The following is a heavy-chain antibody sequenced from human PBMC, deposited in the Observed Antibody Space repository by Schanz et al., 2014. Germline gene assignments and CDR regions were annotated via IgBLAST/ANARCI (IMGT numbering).Heavy chain of an antibody. D-gene: IGHD6-13*01. J-gene: IGHJ4*02. CDR1: GYTFTSYD. CDR2: INPSGGST. V-gene: IGHV1-46*01. Sequence: QVQLVQSGAEVKKPGASVKVSCKASGYTFTSYDINWVRQAPGQGLEWMGIINPSGGSTSYAQKFQGRVTMTRDTSTSTVYMELSSLRAEDTAVYYCAKSQGSSFDSWGQGTLVTVSS. CDR3: AKSQGSSFDS.